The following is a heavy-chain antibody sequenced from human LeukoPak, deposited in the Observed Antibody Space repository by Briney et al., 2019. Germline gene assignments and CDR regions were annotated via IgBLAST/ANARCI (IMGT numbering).Heavy chain of an antibody. CDR1: GYTFSGYY. V-gene: IGHV1-2*02. CDR2: INSISGAR. J-gene: IGHJ4*02. CDR3: ARGRGGATTGFDH. Sequence: ASVKVSCKASGYTFSGYYMHWVRQAPGQGLESMGWINSISGARNYAPKFQGRVTFSRDNSIGTAYMELSSLRSDDTAIYYCARGRGGATTGFDHWGQGTLVTVSS. D-gene: IGHD1-26*01.